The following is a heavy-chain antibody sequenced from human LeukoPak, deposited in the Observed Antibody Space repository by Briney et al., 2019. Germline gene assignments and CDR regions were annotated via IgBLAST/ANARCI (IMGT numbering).Heavy chain of an antibody. Sequence: GGSLRLSCAASGLTLSSYAMRWVRQAPGKGLEWVSSISGSGGSTYYADSVKGRFTISRDNSKNTLYLQMNSLRAEDTAVYYCAKGGGDYLIYYGMDVWGQGTTVTVSS. CDR1: GLTLSSYA. D-gene: IGHD4-17*01. V-gene: IGHV3-23*01. J-gene: IGHJ6*02. CDR2: ISGSGGST. CDR3: AKGGGDYLIYYGMDV.